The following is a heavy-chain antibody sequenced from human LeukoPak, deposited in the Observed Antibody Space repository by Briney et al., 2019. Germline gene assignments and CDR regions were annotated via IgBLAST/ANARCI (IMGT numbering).Heavy chain of an antibody. CDR3: ARRPPGGAAACDY. CDR2: INSDGSST. V-gene: IGHV3-74*01. J-gene: IGHJ4*02. D-gene: IGHD6-13*01. Sequence: GGSLRLSCAASGFTFSSYWMHWVRQAPGKGLVWVSRINSDGSSTSYADSVKGRFTISRDNAKNTLYLQMNSLRAEDTAVYYCARRPPGGAAACDYWGQGTLVTVSS. CDR1: GFTFSSYW.